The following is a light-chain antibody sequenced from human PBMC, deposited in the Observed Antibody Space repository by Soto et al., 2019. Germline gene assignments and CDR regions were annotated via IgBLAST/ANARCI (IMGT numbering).Light chain of an antibody. Sequence: EIVMTQSPATLSVSPGERATLSCRASQSVSSNLAWYQQKPGQAPRLLIYGASTRATGIPARFSGSGSGTDFTLTISSLQPEDFATYYCQQANSFPLTFGQGTRLEIK. CDR3: QQANSFPLT. CDR1: QSVSSN. J-gene: IGKJ5*01. V-gene: IGKV3-15*01. CDR2: GAS.